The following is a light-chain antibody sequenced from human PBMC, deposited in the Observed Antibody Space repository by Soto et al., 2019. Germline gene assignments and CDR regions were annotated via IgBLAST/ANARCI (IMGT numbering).Light chain of an antibody. Sequence: EIVLTQSPGTLSLSPGERATLSCRASQSVSSIYLAWYQHKPGQAPRLLIYGASSRATVIPDRFSGSGSGTDFTLTISRLEPEDFAVYYCQQYGISSWTFGRGTTVEIK. J-gene: IGKJ1*01. V-gene: IGKV3-20*01. CDR3: QQYGISSWT. CDR2: GAS. CDR1: QSVSSIY.